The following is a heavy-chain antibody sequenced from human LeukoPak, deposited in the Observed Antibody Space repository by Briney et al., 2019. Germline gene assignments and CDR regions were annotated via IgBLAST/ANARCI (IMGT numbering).Heavy chain of an antibody. CDR1: GGTFSSYA. CDR3: ARSQAHFGYGGKSGGFDY. Sequence: ASVKVSCKASGGTFSSYAISWVRQAPGQGREWMGRIIPIFGTANYAQKFQGRVTITTDESTSTAYMELSSLRSEDTAVYYCARSQAHFGYGGKSGGFDYWGQGTLVTVSS. CDR2: IIPIFGTA. D-gene: IGHD4-23*01. J-gene: IGHJ4*02. V-gene: IGHV1-69*05.